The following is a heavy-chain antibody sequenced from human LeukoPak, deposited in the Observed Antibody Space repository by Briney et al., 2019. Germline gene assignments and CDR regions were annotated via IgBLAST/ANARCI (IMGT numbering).Heavy chain of an antibody. Sequence: SETLSLTCTVSGGSISSSSYYWGWIRQPPGKGLEWIGSIYYSGSTYYNPSLKSRVTISVDSSKNQFSLKLSSVTAADTAVYYCARVSRIQLWYDYWGQGTLVTVSS. J-gene: IGHJ4*02. CDR3: ARVSRIQLWYDY. CDR2: IYYSGST. D-gene: IGHD5-18*01. V-gene: IGHV4-39*07. CDR1: GGSISSSSYY.